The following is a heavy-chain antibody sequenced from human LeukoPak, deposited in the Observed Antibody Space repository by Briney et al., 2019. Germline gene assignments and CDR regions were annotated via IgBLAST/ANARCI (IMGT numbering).Heavy chain of an antibody. J-gene: IGHJ6*02. Sequence: PGGSLRLSCAASGFTVSSNYMSWVRQAPGKGLERVSVIYSGGSTCYADSVKGRFTISRDNSKNTLYLQMNSLRAEDTAVYYCARSGAFNYGMDVWGQGTAVTVSS. V-gene: IGHV3-53*01. CDR3: ARSGAFNYGMDV. D-gene: IGHD1-26*01. CDR2: IYSGGST. CDR1: GFTVSSNY.